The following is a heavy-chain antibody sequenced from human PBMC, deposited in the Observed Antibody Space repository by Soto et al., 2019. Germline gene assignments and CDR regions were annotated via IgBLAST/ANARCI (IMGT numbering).Heavy chain of an antibody. CDR2: IWYDGSNK. V-gene: IGHV3-33*01. J-gene: IGHJ6*02. CDR1: GFTFSSYG. CDR3: ARDRGGSFYYYYYGMDV. Sequence: QVQLVESGGGVVQPGRSLRLSCAASGFTFSSYGMHWVRQAPGKGLEWVAVIWYDGSNKYYADSVKGRFTISRDNSKNTLYLKMNSLRAEDTAVYYCARDRGGSFYYYYYGMDVWGQGTTVTVSS. D-gene: IGHD3-16*01.